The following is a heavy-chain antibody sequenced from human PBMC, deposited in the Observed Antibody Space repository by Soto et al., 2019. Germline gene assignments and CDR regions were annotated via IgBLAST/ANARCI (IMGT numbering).Heavy chain of an antibody. CDR1: GFTFSSYG. J-gene: IGHJ3*02. CDR3: ARDIRSGYPDDFDI. V-gene: IGHV3-33*01. CDR2: IWYDGSNK. Sequence: GGSLRLSCAASGFTFSSYGMHWVRQAPGKGLEWVAVIWYDGSNKYYADSVKGRFTISRDNSKNTLYLQMNSLRAEDTAVYYCARDIRSGYPDDFDIWGQGTMVT. D-gene: IGHD3-22*01.